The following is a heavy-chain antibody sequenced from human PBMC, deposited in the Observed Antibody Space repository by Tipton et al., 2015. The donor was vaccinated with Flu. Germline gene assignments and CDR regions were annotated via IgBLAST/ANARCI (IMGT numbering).Heavy chain of an antibody. Sequence: QLVQSGAEVKKPGASVKVSCKASGYTFTGYYMHWVRQAPGQGLEWMGRINPNSGGTNYAQKFQGRVTMTRDTSISTAYMELSRLRSDDTAVYYCARVIVATISVGYYYYGMDVWGQGTLVTVSS. V-gene: IGHV1-2*06. CDR1: GYTFTGYY. CDR3: ARVIVATISVGYYYYGMDV. D-gene: IGHD5-12*01. J-gene: IGHJ6*02. CDR2: INPNSGGT.